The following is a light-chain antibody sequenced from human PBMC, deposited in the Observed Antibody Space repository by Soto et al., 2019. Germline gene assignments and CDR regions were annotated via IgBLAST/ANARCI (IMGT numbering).Light chain of an antibody. J-gene: IGLJ1*01. CDR3: AGRDDSLSGLYV. Sequence: QSVLTQPPSASGTPGQRVTISCSASSGSLSVDWYQHLPGTAPKLLIYSNYQRPAGVPDRLSGSKSGTSASLVISGLQSEDGADYYCAGRDDSLSGLYVFGTGTKLTVL. CDR1: SGSLS. CDR2: SNY. V-gene: IGLV1-44*01.